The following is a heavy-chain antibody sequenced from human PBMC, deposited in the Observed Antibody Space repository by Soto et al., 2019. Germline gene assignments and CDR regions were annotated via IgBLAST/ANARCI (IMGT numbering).Heavy chain of an antibody. CDR2: IYYSGST. J-gene: IGHJ4*02. Sequence: QVQLQESGPGLVKPSQTLSLTCTVSGGSISSGGYYWSWIRQHPGKGLAWIGYIYYSGSTYYNPSLKSRVTISVDTSKNQFSLKLSSVTAADTAVYYCARARYSYGLGYFDYWGQGTLVTVSS. D-gene: IGHD5-18*01. V-gene: IGHV4-31*03. CDR1: GGSISSGGYY. CDR3: ARARYSYGLGYFDY.